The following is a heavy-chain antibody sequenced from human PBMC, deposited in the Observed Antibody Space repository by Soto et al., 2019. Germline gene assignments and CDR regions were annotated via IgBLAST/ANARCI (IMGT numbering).Heavy chain of an antibody. CDR1: GFTFSSYG. Sequence: QVQLVESGGGVVQPGRSLRLSCAASGFTFSSYGMHWVRQAPGKGLEWVAVISYDGSNKYYADSVKGRFTISRDNSKNTLYLLMNSLRAEDTAVYYCAKGPAIVLVPAAMNYYYGMDVWGQGTTVTVSS. D-gene: IGHD2-2*01. V-gene: IGHV3-30*18. CDR2: ISYDGSNK. J-gene: IGHJ6*02. CDR3: AKGPAIVLVPAAMNYYYGMDV.